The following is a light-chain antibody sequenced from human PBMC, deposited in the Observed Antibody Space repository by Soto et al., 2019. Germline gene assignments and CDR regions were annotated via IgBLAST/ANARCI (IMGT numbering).Light chain of an antibody. CDR3: SSYTSSSTYV. V-gene: IGLV2-14*01. CDR1: SSDVGGYNY. CDR2: EVS. Sequence: QSVLTQPASVSGSPGQSITISCTGTSSDVGGYNYVSWYQQHPGKAPKLMIYEVSNRPIGVSNRFSGSKSGNTASLTISGLQAEDEADYDCSSYTSSSTYVFGTGTKVTVL. J-gene: IGLJ1*01.